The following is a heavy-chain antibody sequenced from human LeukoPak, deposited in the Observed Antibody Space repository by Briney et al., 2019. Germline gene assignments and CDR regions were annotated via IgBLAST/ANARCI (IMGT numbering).Heavy chain of an antibody. J-gene: IGHJ3*02. Sequence: ASVKVSCKASGYTFTGYYMHWVRQAPGQGLEWMGWINPNSGGTNYAQKFQGWVTMTRDTSISTAYMELSRLRSDDTAVYYCARDRRYCSVGSSYSNAFNIWGQGKMVTVSS. D-gene: IGHD2-15*01. CDR2: INPNSGGT. CDR1: GYTFTGYY. V-gene: IGHV1-2*04. CDR3: ARDRRYCSVGSSYSNAFNI.